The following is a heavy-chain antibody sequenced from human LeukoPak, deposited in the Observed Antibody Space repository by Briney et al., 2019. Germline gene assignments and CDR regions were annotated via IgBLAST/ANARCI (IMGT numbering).Heavy chain of an antibody. D-gene: IGHD6-6*01. CDR3: ARDFVHARGVFDI. V-gene: IGHV4-39*07. Sequence: SETLSLTCTVSGGSISGSSYYWGWIRQPPGKGLEYIGNIYYSGNAFHSPSLTSRVTISVDTSNNQFSLRLTSVTAADTAVYYCARDFVHARGVFDIWGQGTMVTVSS. CDR2: IYYSGNA. CDR1: GGSISGSSYY. J-gene: IGHJ3*02.